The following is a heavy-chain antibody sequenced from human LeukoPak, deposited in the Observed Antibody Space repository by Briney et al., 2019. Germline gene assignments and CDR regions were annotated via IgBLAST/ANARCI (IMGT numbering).Heavy chain of an antibody. CDR1: GFTFSSYS. Sequence: GGSLRLSCAASGFTFSSYSMSWVRQAPGKGLEWVSYISSNNSTIYYADSVKGRFTISRDNAKDSLYLQMNSLRAEDTAVYYCVRDLHSSTWYRDWFDPWGQGTLVTVSS. CDR2: ISSNNSTI. J-gene: IGHJ5*02. CDR3: VRDLHSSTWYRDWFDP. V-gene: IGHV3-48*01. D-gene: IGHD6-13*01.